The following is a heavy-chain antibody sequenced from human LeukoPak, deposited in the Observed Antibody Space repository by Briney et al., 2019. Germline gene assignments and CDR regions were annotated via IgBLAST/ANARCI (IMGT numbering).Heavy chain of an antibody. J-gene: IGHJ6*03. CDR3: ARVEATTGRNYHYYYMDV. V-gene: IGHV3-21*01. D-gene: IGHD1-1*01. CDR1: GFYFSAYS. Sequence: PGGSLRLSCAASGFYFSAYSMNWVHQAPGKGLEWVSSINTGSTYMYYADSVKGRFTISRDNAKNSLHLQMSSLRADDTAVYFCARVEATTGRNYHYYYMDVWGKGTTVTVSS. CDR2: INTGSTYM.